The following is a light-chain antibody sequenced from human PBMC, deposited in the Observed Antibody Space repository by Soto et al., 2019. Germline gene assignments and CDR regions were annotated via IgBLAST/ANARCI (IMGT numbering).Light chain of an antibody. V-gene: IGLV1-40*01. Sequence: QSVLTQPPSVSGAPGLRVTISCTGSSSNIGAPYDVHWYQQLPGTAPKLLIYDNTNRPSGVPDRFSGSKSGTSASLAITGLQAEDEADYYCQSYDFSLRGVVFGGGTKLTVL. CDR2: DNT. CDR3: QSYDFSLRGVV. J-gene: IGLJ2*01. CDR1: SSNIGAPYD.